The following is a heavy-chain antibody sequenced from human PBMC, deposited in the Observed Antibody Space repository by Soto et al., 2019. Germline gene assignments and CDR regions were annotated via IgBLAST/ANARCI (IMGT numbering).Heavy chain of an antibody. CDR1: GFTFSSYA. D-gene: IGHD6-13*01. Sequence: GGSLRLSCAASGFTFSSYAMSWVRQAPGKGLEWVSGISGSGGNTYYPDSVKGRFTISRDNSKKTLYLQMNSLRAEDTAIYYCAKAPKGNYYYGMDVWGQGTSVTVSS. CDR3: AKAPKGNYYYGMDV. V-gene: IGHV3-23*01. CDR2: ISGSGGNT. J-gene: IGHJ6*02.